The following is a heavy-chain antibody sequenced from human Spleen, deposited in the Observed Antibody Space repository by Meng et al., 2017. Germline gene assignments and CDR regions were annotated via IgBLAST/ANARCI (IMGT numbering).Heavy chain of an antibody. J-gene: IGHJ4*02. Sequence: QGRLVQSGDEVKKPGDLMKVSCKASGYTFTSYAIHWVRQAPGQRLEWMGWINGGNGNTKYSQKFQGRVTITRDTSASMAYMELSSLRSEDTAVYYCARCYYYGSGTFDYWGQGTLVTVSS. CDR2: INGGNGNT. CDR1: GYTFTSYA. D-gene: IGHD3-10*01. V-gene: IGHV1-3*01. CDR3: ARCYYYGSGTFDY.